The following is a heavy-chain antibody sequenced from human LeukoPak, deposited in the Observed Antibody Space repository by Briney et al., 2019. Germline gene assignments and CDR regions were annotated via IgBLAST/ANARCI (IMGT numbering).Heavy chain of an antibody. Sequence: ASVKVSCKASGYTFTSYGISWVRQAPGQGLEWMGWISAYNGNTNYAQKLQGRVTMTTDTSTSIAYMELRSLRSDDTAVYYCARDRYCSGGSCYSFLFDYWGQGTLVTVSS. CDR1: GYTFTSYG. V-gene: IGHV1-18*01. D-gene: IGHD2-15*01. J-gene: IGHJ4*02. CDR2: ISAYNGNT. CDR3: ARDRYCSGGSCYSFLFDY.